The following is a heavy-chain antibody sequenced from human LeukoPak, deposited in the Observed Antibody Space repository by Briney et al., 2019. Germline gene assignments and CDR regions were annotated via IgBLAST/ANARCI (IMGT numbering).Heavy chain of an antibody. CDR2: ITSSSDSI. D-gene: IGHD1-26*01. CDR3: ARLTGSGIVGTTGGFDH. CDR1: GFTFSDYS. Sequence: QPGGSLRLSCAASGFTFSDYSMNWVRQAPGKGLEWVSWITSSSDSIYYADSVKGRFTISRDNAKNSLYLQMNSLRGEDTALYYCARLTGSGIVGTTGGFDHWGQGTLVTVSS. J-gene: IGHJ4*01. V-gene: IGHV3-48*01.